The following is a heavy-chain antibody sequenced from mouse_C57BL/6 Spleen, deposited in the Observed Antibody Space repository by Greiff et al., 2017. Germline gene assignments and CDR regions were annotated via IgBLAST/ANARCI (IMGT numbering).Heavy chain of an antibody. J-gene: IGHJ2*01. CDR3: ARLHYEYDGYYFDY. Sequence: EVKLQESGGDLVKPGGSLKLSCAASGFTFSSYGMSWVRQTPDKRLEWVATISSGGSYTYYPDSVKGRFPISRDNAKNTLYLQMSSLKSEDTAMYYCARLHYEYDGYYFDYWGQGTTLTVSS. V-gene: IGHV5-6*01. CDR1: GFTFSSYG. D-gene: IGHD2-4*01. CDR2: ISSGGSYT.